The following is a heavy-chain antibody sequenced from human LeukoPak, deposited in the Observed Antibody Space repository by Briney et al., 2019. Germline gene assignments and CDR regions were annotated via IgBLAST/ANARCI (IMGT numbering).Heavy chain of an antibody. J-gene: IGHJ4*02. V-gene: IGHV4-39*01. Sequence: SETLSLTCTVSGVSISNSSSYWGWIRQPPGKGLEWIGTIYYSGATYYNPSLQSRVTISVDPSKNQFSLNLSSVTAADTAVYYCARHAFLSYSTSSFDFWGQGTLVTVSS. CDR2: IYYSGAT. D-gene: IGHD6-6*01. CDR3: ARHAFLSYSTSSFDF. CDR1: GVSISNSSSY.